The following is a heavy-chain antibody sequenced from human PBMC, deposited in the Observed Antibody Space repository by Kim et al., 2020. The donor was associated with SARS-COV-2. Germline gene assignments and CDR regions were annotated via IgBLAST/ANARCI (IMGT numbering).Heavy chain of an antibody. D-gene: IGHD3-22*01. Sequence: RFTISRDNSKNTLYLQMNSLRAEDTAVYYCAKDRSGSGWTYYYDSSGLDPWGQGTLVTVSS. CDR3: AKDRSGSGWTYYYDSSGLDP. J-gene: IGHJ5*02. V-gene: IGHV3-30*02.